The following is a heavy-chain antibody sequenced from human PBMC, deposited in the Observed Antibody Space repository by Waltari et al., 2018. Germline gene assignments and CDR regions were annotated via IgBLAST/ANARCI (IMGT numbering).Heavy chain of an antibody. CDR1: GGSISSYY. V-gene: IGHV4-59*12. J-gene: IGHJ5*02. Sequence: QVQLQESGPGLVKPSETLSLTCTVSGGSISSYYWSWIRQPPGKGLEWIGYIYYSGSTNYNPSLKSRVTISVDTSKNQFSLKLSSVTAADTAVYYCARGGYSSSWYGSYANWFDPWGQGTLVTVSS. D-gene: IGHD6-13*01. CDR2: IYYSGST. CDR3: ARGGYSSSWYGSYANWFDP.